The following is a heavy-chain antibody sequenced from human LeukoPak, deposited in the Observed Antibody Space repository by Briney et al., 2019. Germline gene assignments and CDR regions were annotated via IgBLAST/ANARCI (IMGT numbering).Heavy chain of an antibody. Sequence: PSETLSLTCTVSGASISNYYWSWIRQSPGKGLEWIGHIYYSGSTKYNPSLKSRVTISVDASKTQFSLKLNSVTAADTAVYYCARGSRELYYFDYWGQGTLVTVSS. V-gene: IGHV4-59*01. D-gene: IGHD1-7*01. CDR1: GASISNYY. J-gene: IGHJ4*02. CDR2: IYYSGST. CDR3: ARGSRELYYFDY.